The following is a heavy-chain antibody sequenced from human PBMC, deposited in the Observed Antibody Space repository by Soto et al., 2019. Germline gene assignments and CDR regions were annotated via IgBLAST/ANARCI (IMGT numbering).Heavy chain of an antibody. Sequence: PSETLSLTCAVDGGSVSGYYWTWIRQPPGKGLEWIGEINHSGNTDYNPYLESRVNMSVDTSKNNCSLKVTAVSAADTAVYYCARSELGAGRHCDGTSCSNTVTKNGMDVWGQGTTVTVSS. V-gene: IGHV4-34*01. D-gene: IGHD2-2*01. CDR3: ARSELGAGRHCDGTSCSNTVTKNGMDV. CDR1: GGSVSGYY. J-gene: IGHJ6*02. CDR2: INHSGNT.